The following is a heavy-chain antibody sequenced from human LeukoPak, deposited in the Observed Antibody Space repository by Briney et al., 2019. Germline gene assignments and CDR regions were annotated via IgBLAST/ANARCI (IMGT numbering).Heavy chain of an antibody. V-gene: IGHV3-30*02. CDR3: ARAPDSSGYFYELDY. J-gene: IGHJ4*02. Sequence: GGSLRLSCAAPGFNFNMYAMHWVRQSPGKGLEWVAFIGYGGSITYYADSVKGRFTISRDNSKNTLYVQMNSLRAEDTAVYFCARAPDSSGYFYELDYWGQGTLVTVSS. CDR2: IGYGGSIT. D-gene: IGHD3-22*01. CDR1: GFNFNMYA.